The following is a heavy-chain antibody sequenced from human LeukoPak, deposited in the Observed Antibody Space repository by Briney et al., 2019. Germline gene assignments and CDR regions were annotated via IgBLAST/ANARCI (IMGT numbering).Heavy chain of an antibody. CDR3: ARLVIRAFDS. CDR2: IYHSGST. V-gene: IGHV4-4*02. D-gene: IGHD2-8*02. CDR1: GGSISSSNW. J-gene: IGHJ5*01. Sequence: SETLSLTCAVSGGSISSSNWWGWVRQPPGKGLEWIGEIYHSGSTNYNPSLKSRVTISVDTSKNQFSLKLNSVTAADTAVYYCARLVIRAFDSWGQGILVTVSS.